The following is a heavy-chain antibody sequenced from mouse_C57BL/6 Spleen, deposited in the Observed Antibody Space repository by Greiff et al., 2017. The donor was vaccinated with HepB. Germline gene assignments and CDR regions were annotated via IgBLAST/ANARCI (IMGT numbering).Heavy chain of an antibody. CDR2: IDPENGDT. CDR3: TTVTTVVFDY. J-gene: IGHJ2*01. CDR1: GFNIKDDY. V-gene: IGHV14-4*01. Sequence: VQLKQSGAELVRPGASVKLSCTASGFNIKDDYMHWVKQRPEQGLEWIGWIDPENGDTEYASKFQGKATITADTSSNTAYLQLSSLTSEDTAVYNCTTVTTVVFDYWGQGTTLTVSS. D-gene: IGHD1-1*01.